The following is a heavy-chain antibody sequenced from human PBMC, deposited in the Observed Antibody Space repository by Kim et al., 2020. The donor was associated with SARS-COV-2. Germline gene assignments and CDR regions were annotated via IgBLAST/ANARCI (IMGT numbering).Heavy chain of an antibody. J-gene: IGHJ4*02. Sequence: SRKGRFHISRDNSKNPLYLQMTSLRAEDTAVYYCARDPVFKVGAQYDFDYWGQGTLVTVSS. V-gene: IGHV3-30*01. D-gene: IGHD1-26*01. CDR3: ARDPVFKVGAQYDFDY.